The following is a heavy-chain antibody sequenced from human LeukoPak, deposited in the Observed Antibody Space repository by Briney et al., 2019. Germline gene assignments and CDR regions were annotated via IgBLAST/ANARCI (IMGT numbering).Heavy chain of an antibody. CDR3: AWAAPDLYYFDY. CDR2: INPNSGGT. V-gene: IGHV1-2*02. J-gene: IGHJ4*02. Sequence: ASVKVSCKASRYTFTGYFMHWVRQAPGQGLEWMGWINPNSGGTNYAQKFQGRVTMTRDTSISTAYMELSRLRSDDTAVYYCAWAAPDLYYFDYWGQGTLVTVSS. D-gene: IGHD2-15*01. CDR1: RYTFTGYF.